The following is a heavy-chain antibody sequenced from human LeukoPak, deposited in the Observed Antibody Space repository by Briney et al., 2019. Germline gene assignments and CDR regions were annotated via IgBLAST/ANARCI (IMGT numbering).Heavy chain of an antibody. CDR1: GGSFSGYY. Sequence: SETLSLTCAVYGGSFSGYYWSWIRQPPEKGLEWIGEINHSGSTNYNPSLKSRVTISVDTSKNQFSLKLSSVTAADTAVYYCARVNSGRFDPWGQGTLVTVSS. CDR3: ARVNSGRFDP. D-gene: IGHD5-12*01. CDR2: INHSGST. J-gene: IGHJ5*02. V-gene: IGHV4-34*01.